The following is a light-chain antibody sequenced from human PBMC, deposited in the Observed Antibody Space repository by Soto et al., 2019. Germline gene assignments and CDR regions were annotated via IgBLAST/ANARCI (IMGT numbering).Light chain of an antibody. Sequence: QTQPTSASGTPGQRVTVSCSGSSSNIASNTVNWYQQLPGTAPKLLIYSNDQRPSGVPDRFSASKSGTSASLAISGLQSEDEADYYCASWDDSLNGHVFGTGTKVTVL. CDR1: SSNIASNT. CDR3: ASWDDSLNGHV. V-gene: IGLV1-44*01. CDR2: SND. J-gene: IGLJ1*01.